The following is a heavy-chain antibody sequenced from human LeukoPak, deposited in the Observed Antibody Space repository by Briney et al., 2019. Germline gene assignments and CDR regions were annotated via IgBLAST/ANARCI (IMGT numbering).Heavy chain of an antibody. CDR1: GFNFSTYT. Sequence: PGGSPRLSCAASGFNFSTYTMHWVRQAPGKGLEWVSAISGSGGSTYYADSVKGRFTISRDNSKNTLYLQMNSLRAEDTAVYCCAKVPTLVWGQSGRAYYYYYMDVWGKGTTVTVSS. D-gene: IGHD3-16*01. J-gene: IGHJ6*03. CDR2: ISGSGGST. CDR3: AKVPTLVWGQSGRAYYYYYMDV. V-gene: IGHV3-23*01.